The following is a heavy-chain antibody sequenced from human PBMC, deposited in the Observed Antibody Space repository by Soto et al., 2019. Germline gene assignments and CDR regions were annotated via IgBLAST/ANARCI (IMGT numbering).Heavy chain of an antibody. CDR2: IYYSGST. V-gene: IGHV4-31*03. CDR3: ARIPLYIWGTRDAFDI. Sequence: QVQLQESGPGLVKPSQTLSLTCTFSGGSISSGGYYWSWIRQHPGKGLELIGYIYYSGSTYYNPSLKGRVTISVDTSKNQCSRKLSSVTAAATAVYYCARIPLYIWGTRDAFDIWGQGTMVTVS. CDR1: GGSISSGGYY. J-gene: IGHJ3*02. D-gene: IGHD3-16*01.